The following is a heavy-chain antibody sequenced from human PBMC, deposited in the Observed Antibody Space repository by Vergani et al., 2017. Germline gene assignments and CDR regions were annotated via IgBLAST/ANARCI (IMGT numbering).Heavy chain of an antibody. V-gene: IGHV1-8*01. CDR2: MNPNCGNT. J-gene: IGHJ6*02. CDR3: ASWRRSQGYYGMDV. CDR1: GYTFTSYD. D-gene: IGHD3-3*01. Sequence: QVQLVQSGAEVKKPGASVKVSCKASGYTFTSYDINWVRQATGQGLEWMGWMNPNCGNTGYAQKFKGRVTITADKSTSKAYMELSSLRSEDTAVYYCASWRRSQGYYGMDVWGQGTTVTVSS.